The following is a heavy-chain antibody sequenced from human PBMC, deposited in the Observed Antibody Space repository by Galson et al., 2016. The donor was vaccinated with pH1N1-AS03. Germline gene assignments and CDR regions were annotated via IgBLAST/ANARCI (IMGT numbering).Heavy chain of an antibody. CDR3: ARHMGNSWHDGLDF. Sequence: QSGAEVKKPGESLKISCKGSRDSFTNHWIAWVRQMTGKGLEWMAIIYPLDSDIRYSPSFQGQVTISADMSISTAYLEWSSLKASDTAIYYCARHMGNSWHDGLDFRGPGTLVTVSS. J-gene: IGHJ4*02. V-gene: IGHV5-51*01. CDR2: IYPLDSDI. D-gene: IGHD2-8*01. CDR1: RDSFTNHW.